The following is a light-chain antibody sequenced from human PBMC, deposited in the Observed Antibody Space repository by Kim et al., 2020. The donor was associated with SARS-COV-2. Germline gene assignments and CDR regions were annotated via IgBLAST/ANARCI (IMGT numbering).Light chain of an antibody. CDR1: KLGDKY. CDR3: QAWDSSTWV. CDR2: QDS. Sequence: SPGHPATITCSGDKLGDKYACWYQQKPGQSPVLVIYQDSKRPSGIPERFSGSNSGNTATLTISGTQAMDEADYYCQAWDSSTWVFGGGTQLTVL. V-gene: IGLV3-1*01. J-gene: IGLJ3*02.